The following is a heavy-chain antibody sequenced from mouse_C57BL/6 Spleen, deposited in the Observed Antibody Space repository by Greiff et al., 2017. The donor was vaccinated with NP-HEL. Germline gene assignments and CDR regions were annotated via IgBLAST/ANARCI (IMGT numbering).Heavy chain of an antibody. V-gene: IGHV14-2*01. CDR1: GFNITDYY. Sequence: EVQLQQSGAELVKPGASVKLSCTASGFNITDYYMHWVKQRTEQGLEWIGRIDPEDGETKYAPKFQGKATITADTSSNTAYLQLSSLTCEDTAVYYCAREGPNEACWGQGTLVTVSA. CDR2: IDPEDGET. CDR3: AREGPNEAC. J-gene: IGHJ3*01. D-gene: IGHD4-1*01.